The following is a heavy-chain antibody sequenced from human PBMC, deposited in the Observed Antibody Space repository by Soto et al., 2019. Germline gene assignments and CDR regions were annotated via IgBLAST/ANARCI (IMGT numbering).Heavy chain of an antibody. Sequence: QVQLQESGPGLVKPSQTLSLTCTVSGGSISSGGYYWSWIRQHPGKGLEWIGYIYYSGSTYYNPSRKRRATISLDTSKNQFSLKLSSVTAADTAVYSCARVCGGDCNYGMDVWGQGTTFTVSS. CDR2: IYYSGST. CDR3: ARVCGGDCNYGMDV. V-gene: IGHV4-31*03. D-gene: IGHD2-21*02. CDR1: GGSISSGGYY. J-gene: IGHJ6*02.